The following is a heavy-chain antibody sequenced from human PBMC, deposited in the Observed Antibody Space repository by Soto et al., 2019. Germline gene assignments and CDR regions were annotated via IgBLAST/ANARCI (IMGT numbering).Heavy chain of an antibody. D-gene: IGHD2-15*01. CDR1: GYSFTSYW. CDR3: ARGGRRLTSWYYYGMDV. V-gene: IGHV5-51*01. Sequence: PGESLKISCKGSGYSFTSYWIGWVRQMPGKGLEWMGIIYPGDSDTRYSPSFQGQVTISADKSISTAYLQWSSLKASDTTMYYCARGGRRLTSWYYYGMDVWGQGTTVTVSS. J-gene: IGHJ6*02. CDR2: IYPGDSDT.